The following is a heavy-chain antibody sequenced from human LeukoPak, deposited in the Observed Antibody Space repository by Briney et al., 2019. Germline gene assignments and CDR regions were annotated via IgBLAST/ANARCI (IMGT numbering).Heavy chain of an antibody. V-gene: IGHV5-51*01. CDR3: ARPGEPDLAGYSLH. CDR1: GYSFSSCW. D-gene: IGHD5-18*01. Sequence: GESLKISCKGSGYSFSSCWIAWVRQIPGHGLEWIGVVYPADSDTRYSRSFQGQVTMSVDKSIKTAYLQWNSLKASDTAMHYCARPGEPDLAGYSLHWGQGTLVTVSS. J-gene: IGHJ1*01. CDR2: VYPADSDT.